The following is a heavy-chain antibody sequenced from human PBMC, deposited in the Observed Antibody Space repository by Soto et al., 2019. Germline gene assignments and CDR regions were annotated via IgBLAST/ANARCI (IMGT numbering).Heavy chain of an antibody. CDR2: ISYDGSNK. V-gene: IGHV3-30-3*01. D-gene: IGHD2-15*01. Sequence: GGSLRLSCAASGFTFSSYAMHWVRQAPGKGLEWVAVISYDGSNKYYADSVKGRFTISRDNSKNTLYLQMNSLRAEDTAVYYCARGQDIVVVVAAEAVWYFDYWGQGTLVTVSS. CDR1: GFTFSSYA. CDR3: ARGQDIVVVVAAEAVWYFDY. J-gene: IGHJ4*02.